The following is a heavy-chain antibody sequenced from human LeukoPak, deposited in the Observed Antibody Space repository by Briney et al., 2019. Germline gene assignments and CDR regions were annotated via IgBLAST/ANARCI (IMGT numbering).Heavy chain of an antibody. D-gene: IGHD2-21*01. CDR1: GFTVSSKY. J-gene: IGHJ5*02. CDR2: IYSDGST. CDR3: ARGDWQS. Sequence: PGGSLRLSCAASGFTVSSKYMTWVHQAPGKGLEWVSVIYSDGSTYYADSVKGRFTISRDNSKNTLYLQMSSLRADDTAVYYCARGDWQSWGQGTLVTVSS. V-gene: IGHV3-53*01.